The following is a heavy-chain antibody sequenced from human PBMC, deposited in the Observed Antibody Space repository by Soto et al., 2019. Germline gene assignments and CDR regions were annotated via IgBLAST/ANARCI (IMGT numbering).Heavy chain of an antibody. V-gene: IGHV3-23*01. Sequence: GGSLRLSCAASGFNFSQYSMSWVRQAPGKGLEWVSAITDSGSGTHYADSVKGRFTISRDNSKNTLYLQLNSLRAEDTAVYYCAKDLSVVFDYWGQGTLVTVSS. D-gene: IGHD2-15*01. J-gene: IGHJ4*02. CDR1: GFNFSQYS. CDR3: AKDLSVVFDY. CDR2: ITDSGSGT.